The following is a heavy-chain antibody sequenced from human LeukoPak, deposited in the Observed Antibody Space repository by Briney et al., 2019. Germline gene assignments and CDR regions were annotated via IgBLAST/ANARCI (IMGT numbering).Heavy chain of an antibody. V-gene: IGHV5-51*01. J-gene: IGHJ4*02. CDR3: ARHRVSYSSSSLFDY. D-gene: IGHD6-6*01. CDR1: GYRFTSYW. CDR2: IYPGDSDT. Sequence: GESLKISCKGSGYRFTSYWIGWVRQMPGKGLEWMGIIYPGDSDTRYSPSFQGQVTISADKSISTAYLQWSSLKASDTAMYYCARHRVSYSSSSLFDYWGQGTLVTVSS.